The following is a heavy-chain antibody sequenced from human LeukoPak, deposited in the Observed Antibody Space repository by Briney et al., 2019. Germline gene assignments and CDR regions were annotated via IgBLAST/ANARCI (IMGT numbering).Heavy chain of an antibody. Sequence: GGSLRLSCAASGFTFSDHYMSWIRQAPGKGLEWVSYISSSGSTIYYADSVKGRFTISRDNSKNTLYLQMNSLRAEDTAVYYCAKAQAFSGGRNWFDPWGQGTLVTVSS. D-gene: IGHD3-16*01. CDR1: GFTFSDHY. CDR3: AKAQAFSGGRNWFDP. CDR2: ISSSGSTI. V-gene: IGHV3-11*01. J-gene: IGHJ5*02.